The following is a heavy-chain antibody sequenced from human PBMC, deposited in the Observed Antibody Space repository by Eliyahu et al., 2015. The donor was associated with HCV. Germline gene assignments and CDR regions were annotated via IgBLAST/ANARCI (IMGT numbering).Heavy chain of an antibody. CDR2: ISGSGGST. D-gene: IGHD2-15*01. J-gene: IGHJ4*02. V-gene: IGHV3-23*01. CDR3: AKDPRTWVAYGVVAAPDY. Sequence: EVQLLESGGGLVQPGGSLXLXCAASGFPFSXXAWSWVRQAPGKGLGWVSAISGSGGSTYYADSVKGRFTISRDNSKNTLYLQMNSLRAEDTAVYYCAKDPRTWVAYGVVAAPDYWGQGTLVTVSS. CDR1: GFPFSXXA.